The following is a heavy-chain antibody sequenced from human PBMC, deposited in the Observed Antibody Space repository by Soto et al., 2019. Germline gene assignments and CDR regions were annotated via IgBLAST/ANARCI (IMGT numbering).Heavy chain of an antibody. CDR2: ISGSGGST. J-gene: IGHJ4*02. D-gene: IGHD2-8*01. CDR3: AKPPWGYCTNGVCYFDY. V-gene: IGHV3-23*01. Sequence: GGSLRLSCAASGFTFSSYAMSWVRQAPGKGLEWVSAISGSGGSTYYADSVKGRFTISRDNSKNTLYLQMNSLRAEDTAVYHCAKPPWGYCTNGVCYFDYWGQGTLVTVSS. CDR1: GFTFSSYA.